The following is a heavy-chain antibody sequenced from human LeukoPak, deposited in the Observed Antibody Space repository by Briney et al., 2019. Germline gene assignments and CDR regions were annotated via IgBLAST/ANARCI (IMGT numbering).Heavy chain of an antibody. J-gene: IGHJ4*02. CDR2: VSESGSGT. D-gene: IGHD6-19*01. CDR1: GFTFSTYA. Sequence: PGGSLRLSCAASGFTFSTYAMSWVRQAPGRGLERVSAVSESGSGTYYADSVKGRLTISRDNSKNTLYLQMTSLRAEDTALYYCAKGKGSTGWYDWGQGTLVTVSS. V-gene: IGHV3-23*01. CDR3: AKGKGSTGWYD.